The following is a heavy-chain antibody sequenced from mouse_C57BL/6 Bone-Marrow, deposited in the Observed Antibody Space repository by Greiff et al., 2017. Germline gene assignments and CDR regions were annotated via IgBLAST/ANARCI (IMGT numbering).Heavy chain of an antibody. CDR2: ISSGSSTI. CDR3: DYGSSYDYYAMDY. J-gene: IGHJ4*01. Sequence: EVILVEPGGGLVKPGGSLKLSCAASGFTFSDYGMHWVRQAPEKGLEWVAYISSGSSTIYYADTVKGRFTISRDNAKNTLFLQMTSLRSEDTAMYYCDYGSSYDYYAMDYWGQGTSVTVSS. D-gene: IGHD1-1*01. V-gene: IGHV5-17*01. CDR1: GFTFSDYG.